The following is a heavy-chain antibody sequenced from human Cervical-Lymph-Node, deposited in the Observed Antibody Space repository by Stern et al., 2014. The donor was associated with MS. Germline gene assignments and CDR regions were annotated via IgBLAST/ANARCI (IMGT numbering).Heavy chain of an antibody. CDR3: STVGRKSSSTTCDGWFDP. CDR1: GASVGGYNYY. CDR2: FDYSGDT. Sequence: QVQLQESGPGLVKPSETLSLICTVSGASVGGYNYYWSWIRQTPGKGLEWIGYFDYSGDTNYNPPIMSRIPISVDTSKNKFSLMLSSGTDADAAVYYCSTVGRKSSSTTCDGWFDPWGQGTLVTVSS. D-gene: IGHD6-13*01. J-gene: IGHJ5*02. V-gene: IGHV4-61*01.